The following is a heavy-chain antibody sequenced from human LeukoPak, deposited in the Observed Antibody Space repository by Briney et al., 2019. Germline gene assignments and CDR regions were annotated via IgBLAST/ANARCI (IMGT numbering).Heavy chain of an antibody. D-gene: IGHD2-2*01. Sequence: KPSETLSLTCAVYGGSFSGYYWSWIRQPTGKGLEWIGEINHSGSTNYNPSLKSRVTISVDTSKNQFSLKLSSVTAADTAVYYCARLGCSSTSCLFDYWGQGTLVTVSS. CDR3: ARLGCSSTSCLFDY. J-gene: IGHJ4*02. CDR1: GGSFSGYY. CDR2: INHSGST. V-gene: IGHV4-34*01.